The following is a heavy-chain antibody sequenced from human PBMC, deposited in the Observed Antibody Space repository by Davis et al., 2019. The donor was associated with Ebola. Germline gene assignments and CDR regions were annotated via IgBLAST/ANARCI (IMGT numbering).Heavy chain of an antibody. Sequence: PGGSLRLSCTVSGGSISRTDFYWGWIRQPPGKGLEWIGNIYYTGSTYYNPSLKSRVTISIDASNNQFSLKLSSVTAADTAVYYCARRKTWGDGSGHWFDPWGQGTLVTVSS. V-gene: IGHV4-39*01. CDR1: GGSISRTDFY. J-gene: IGHJ5*02. CDR2: IYYTGST. D-gene: IGHD6-19*01. CDR3: ARRKTWGDGSGHWFDP.